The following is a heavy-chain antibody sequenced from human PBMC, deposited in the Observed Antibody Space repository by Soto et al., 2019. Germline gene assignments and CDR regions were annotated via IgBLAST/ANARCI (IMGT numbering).Heavy chain of an antibody. CDR3: VKDTYYDFWSGPGGPSDL. J-gene: IGHJ3*01. Sequence: SLLLSCVTSVFTFEDQAMHWVRQAPGKGLEWVSGISWKGDRVGYADSVKGRFTISRDNAKSSLVPQMNSLRPEDTAFYFCVKDTYYDFWSGPGGPSDLWGPGTMVTVSS. CDR1: VFTFEDQA. CDR2: ISWKGDRV. D-gene: IGHD3-3*01. V-gene: IGHV3-9*01.